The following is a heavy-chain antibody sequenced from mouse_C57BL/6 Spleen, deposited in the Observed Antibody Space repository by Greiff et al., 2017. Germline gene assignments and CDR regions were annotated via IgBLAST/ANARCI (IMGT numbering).Heavy chain of an antibody. CDR1: GFSLTSYG. V-gene: IGHV2-5*01. Sequence: VQGVESGPGLVQPSQSLSITCTVSGFSLTSYGVHWVRQSPGKGLEWLGVIWRGGSTDYNAAFMSRLSITKDNSKSQVFFKMNSLQADDTAIYYCAMITTVVATADYAMDYWGQGTSVTVSS. CDR2: IWRGGST. D-gene: IGHD1-1*01. CDR3: AMITTVVATADYAMDY. J-gene: IGHJ4*01.